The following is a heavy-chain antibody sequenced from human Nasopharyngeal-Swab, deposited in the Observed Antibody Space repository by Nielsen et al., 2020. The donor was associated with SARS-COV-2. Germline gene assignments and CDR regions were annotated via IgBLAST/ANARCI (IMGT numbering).Heavy chain of an antibody. CDR3: ARDMARYCSSTSCYAPGAYYYYVMDV. V-gene: IGHV1-2*06. D-gene: IGHD2-2*01. Sequence: ASVKVSCKASGYTFTGYYMHRVRQAPGQGLEWMGRINPNSGGTNYAQKFQGRVTMTRDTSISTAYMELSRLRSDDTAVYYCARDMARYCSSTSCYAPGAYYYYVMDVWGQGTTVTV. CDR1: GYTFTGYY. CDR2: INPNSGGT. J-gene: IGHJ6*02.